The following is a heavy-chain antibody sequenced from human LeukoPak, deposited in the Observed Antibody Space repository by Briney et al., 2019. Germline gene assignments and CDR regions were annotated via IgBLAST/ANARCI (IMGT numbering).Heavy chain of an antibody. J-gene: IGHJ4*02. CDR3: AKDKRATVTTNYFDY. CDR1: GFTFDDYA. V-gene: IGHV3-9*01. Sequence: PGRSLRLSCAASGFTFDDYAMHWVRQAPGKGLEWVAGISWKSGSIGYADSVRGRFTISRDNAKNSLYLQMNSLRAEDTAVYYCAKDKRATVTTNYFDYWGQGTLVTVSS. CDR2: ISWKSGSI. D-gene: IGHD4-11*01.